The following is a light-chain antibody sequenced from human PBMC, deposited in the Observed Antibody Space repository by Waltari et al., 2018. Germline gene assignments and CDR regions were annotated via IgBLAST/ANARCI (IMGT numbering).Light chain of an antibody. CDR3: QQYSSYWT. J-gene: IGKJ1*01. Sequence: DIQMTQSPSTLSASVGDRVTITCRASQSISSWLAWYQQNPGKAPKLLIYKASSLESGVPSRFSGSGSRTEFTLTISSLQPDDFATYYCQQYSSYWTFGQGTKVESK. CDR2: KAS. CDR1: QSISSW. V-gene: IGKV1-5*03.